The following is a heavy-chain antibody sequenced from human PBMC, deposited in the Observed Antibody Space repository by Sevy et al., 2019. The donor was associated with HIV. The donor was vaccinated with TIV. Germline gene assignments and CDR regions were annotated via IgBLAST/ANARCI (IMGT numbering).Heavy chain of an antibody. V-gene: IGHV3-7*01. D-gene: IGHD3-3*01. CDR2: IKQDGSEK. CDR3: ARESGEAAFDI. J-gene: IGHJ3*02. Sequence: GGSLRLSCAASGFTFSSYWMSWVRQAPGKGLEWVANIKQDGSEKYYVDSVKGRFTISRDNAKNLLYLQMNSLRAEDTAVYYCARESGEAAFDIWGQGTMVTVSS. CDR1: GFTFSSYW.